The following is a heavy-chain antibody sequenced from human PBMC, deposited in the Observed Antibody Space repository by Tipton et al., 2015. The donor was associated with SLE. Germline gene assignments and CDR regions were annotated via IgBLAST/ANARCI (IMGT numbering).Heavy chain of an antibody. CDR2: VHHSGRT. V-gene: IGHV4-59*12. Sequence: TLSLTCTVSGVSISRYYWSWIRQSPGKGLEWIAYVHHSGRTDYSPSLKSRLSISVDPPKSQFSLKLGSVTAADTAMYYCARGTGIERNYYYYYYMDVWGKGTTVTVSS. CDR3: ARGTGIERNYYYYYYMDV. CDR1: GVSISRYY. J-gene: IGHJ6*03. D-gene: IGHD3-10*01.